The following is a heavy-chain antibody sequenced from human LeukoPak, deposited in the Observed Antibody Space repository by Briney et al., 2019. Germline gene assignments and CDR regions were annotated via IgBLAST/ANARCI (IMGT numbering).Heavy chain of an antibody. Sequence: SETLSLTCAVYGGSFSGYYWSWIRQPPGKGLEWIGEINHSGSTNYNPSLKSRVTISVDTSKNQFSLKLSSVTAADTAVYYCARVGYSSSWSKGPNNWFDPWGQGTLVTVSS. J-gene: IGHJ5*02. CDR2: INHSGST. D-gene: IGHD6-13*01. CDR1: GGSFSGYY. V-gene: IGHV4-34*01. CDR3: ARVGYSSSWSKGPNNWFDP.